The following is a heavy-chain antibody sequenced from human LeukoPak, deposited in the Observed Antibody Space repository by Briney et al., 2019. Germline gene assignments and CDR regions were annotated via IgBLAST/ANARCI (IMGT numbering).Heavy chain of an antibody. CDR2: INHSGST. CDR3: ARLIAGKLTTVTTTYYFDY. V-gene: IGHV4-34*01. Sequence: SETLSLTCAVYGRSFSGYYWSWIRQPPGKGLEWIGEINHSGSTNCNPSLKSRVTISVDTSKNQFSLKLSSVTAADTAVYYCARLIAGKLTTVTTTYYFDYWGQGTLVTVSS. J-gene: IGHJ4*02. D-gene: IGHD4-17*01. CDR1: GRSFSGYY.